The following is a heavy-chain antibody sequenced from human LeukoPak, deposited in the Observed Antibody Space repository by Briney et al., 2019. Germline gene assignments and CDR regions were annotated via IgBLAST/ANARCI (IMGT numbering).Heavy chain of an antibody. V-gene: IGHV3-11*01. CDR3: ARSSSWTHYYYYGMDV. CDR1: GFTFSDYY. D-gene: IGHD6-13*01. Sequence: GGSLRLSCAASGFTFSDYYMSWIRQAPGKGLEWVSYISSSGSTIYYADSVKGRFTISRGNAKNSLYLQMNSLRAEDTAVYYCARSSSWTHYYYYGMDVWGQGTTVTVSS. CDR2: ISSSGSTI. J-gene: IGHJ6*02.